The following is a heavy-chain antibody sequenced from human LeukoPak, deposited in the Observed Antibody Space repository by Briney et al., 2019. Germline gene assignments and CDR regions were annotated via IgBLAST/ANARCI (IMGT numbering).Heavy chain of an antibody. V-gene: IGHV3-30*18. D-gene: IGHD6-13*01. CDR3: AKSSDIAAAGMEDY. Sequence: GGSLRLSCATSGFTFSNAWMNWVRQAPGKGLEWVAVISYDGSNKYYADSVKGRFTISRDNSKNTLYLQMNSLRAEDTAVYYCAKSSDIAAAGMEDYWGQGTLVTVSS. J-gene: IGHJ4*02. CDR1: GFTFSNAW. CDR2: ISYDGSNK.